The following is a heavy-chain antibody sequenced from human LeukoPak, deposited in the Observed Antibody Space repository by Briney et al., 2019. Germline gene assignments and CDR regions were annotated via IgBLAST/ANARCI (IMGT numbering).Heavy chain of an antibody. V-gene: IGHV1-18*01. CDR2: ISAYNGNT. Sequence: VASVKVSCKASGYTFTSYGISWVRQAPGQGLEWMGWISAYNGNTNYAQKFQGRVTMTRDMSTSTVYMELSSLRSEDTAVYYCARDYSYGVFRYFDLWGRGTLVTVSS. CDR1: GYTFTSYG. CDR3: ARDYSYGVFRYFDL. D-gene: IGHD5-18*01. J-gene: IGHJ2*01.